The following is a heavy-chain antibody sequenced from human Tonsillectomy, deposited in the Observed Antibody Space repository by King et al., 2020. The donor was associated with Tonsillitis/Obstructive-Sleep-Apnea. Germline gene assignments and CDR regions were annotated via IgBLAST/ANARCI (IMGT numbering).Heavy chain of an antibody. CDR2: IYTGDSDT. V-gene: IGHV5-51*01. CDR1: GYSFTSYW. D-gene: IGHD2-2*02. J-gene: IGHJ3*02. Sequence: QLVQSGAEVKKPGESLKISCKGSGYSFTSYWIGWVRQMPGKGLEWMGFIYTGDSDTRYSPSFQGQVTISADKSISTAYLQWSSLKASDTAMYYCARQGAYCSSTNCHIKDAFDIWGQGTMVTVSS. CDR3: ARQGAYCSSTNCHIKDAFDI.